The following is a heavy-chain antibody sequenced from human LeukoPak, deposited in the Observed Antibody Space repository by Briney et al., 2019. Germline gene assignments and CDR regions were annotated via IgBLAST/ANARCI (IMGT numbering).Heavy chain of an antibody. D-gene: IGHD1-1*01. Sequence: GRSLRLSCAASGFTFSSYGMHWVRQAPGKGLEWVAVISYDGSNKYYADSVKGRFTISRDNSKNTLYLQMNSLRSEDTAVYYCARSGKDNWNDGFVWYFDYWGQGTLVTVSS. CDR3: ARSGKDNWNDGFVWYFDY. CDR1: GFTFSSYG. J-gene: IGHJ4*02. V-gene: IGHV3-30*03. CDR2: ISYDGSNK.